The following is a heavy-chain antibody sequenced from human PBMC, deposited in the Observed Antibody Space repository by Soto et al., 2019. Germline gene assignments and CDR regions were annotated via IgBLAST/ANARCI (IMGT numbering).Heavy chain of an antibody. CDR3: AKRSGNLAAAGKKFDY. CDR2: ISGIGGST. Sequence: GSLRLSCAASGFTFSSYAMSWVRQAPGKGLEWVSAISGIGGSTYYADSVKGRFTISRDNSKNTLYLQMNSLRAEDTAVYYCAKRSGNLAAAGKKFDYWGQGTLVTVSS. CDR1: GFTFSSYA. V-gene: IGHV3-23*01. J-gene: IGHJ4*02. D-gene: IGHD6-13*01.